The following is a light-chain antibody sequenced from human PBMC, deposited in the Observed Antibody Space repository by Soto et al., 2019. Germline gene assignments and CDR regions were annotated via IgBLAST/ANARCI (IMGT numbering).Light chain of an antibody. CDR3: SSYRSSSTLCV. J-gene: IGLJ1*01. CDR1: SSDVGGYKY. V-gene: IGLV2-14*01. CDR2: DVS. Sequence: QSALTQPASVSGSPGQSITISCTGTSSDVGGYKYVSWYQQHPGKAPKLIIYDVSNRPSGVSNRFSGSKSGNTASLNISGLQAEDEADYYCSSYRSSSTLCVFGTGTKVTVL.